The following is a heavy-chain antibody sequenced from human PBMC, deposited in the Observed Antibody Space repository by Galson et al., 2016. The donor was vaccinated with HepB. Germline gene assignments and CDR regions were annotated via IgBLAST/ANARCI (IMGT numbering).Heavy chain of an antibody. J-gene: IGHJ4*02. CDR3: TRRFGDFGFDF. Sequence: PALVKPTQTLTLTCTISGLSLSTNDMSVSWIRQPPGKALEWLARISWDDKTYFTPSLKTRLTISKDTSKNRVVLTMTNMDPVDTATYYCTRRFGDFGFDFWGQGTLVSVSS. CDR1: GLSLSTNDMS. D-gene: IGHD4-17*01. CDR2: ISWDDKT. V-gene: IGHV2-70*11.